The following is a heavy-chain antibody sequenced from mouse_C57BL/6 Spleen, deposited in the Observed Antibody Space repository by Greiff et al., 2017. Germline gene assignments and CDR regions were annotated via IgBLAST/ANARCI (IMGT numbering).Heavy chain of an antibody. Sequence: EVQLQESGAELVRPGASVKLSCTASGFNIQDDYMHWVKQRPEQGLEWIGWIDPANGDTEYASKFQGKATITADTSSNTAYLQLSSLTSEDTAVYYCTTSTMITTRAMDYWGQGTSVTVSS. CDR3: TTSTMITTRAMDY. CDR1: GFNIQDDY. V-gene: IGHV14-4*01. CDR2: IDPANGDT. D-gene: IGHD2-4*01. J-gene: IGHJ4*01.